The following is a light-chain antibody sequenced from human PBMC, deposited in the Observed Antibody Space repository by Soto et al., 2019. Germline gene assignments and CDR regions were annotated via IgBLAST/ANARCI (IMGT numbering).Light chain of an antibody. J-gene: IGKJ4*01. CDR3: QQRFNWPLT. CDR1: QSVSSS. V-gene: IGKV3-11*01. Sequence: EIVLTQSPATLSLSPGEGATLSCRASQSVSSSLAWYQQKAGQAPRLLIYETSNRAIGIPARFSGSGSGTDFTLTISSLEPEDFAIYYCQQRFNWPLTFGGGTKVEIK. CDR2: ETS.